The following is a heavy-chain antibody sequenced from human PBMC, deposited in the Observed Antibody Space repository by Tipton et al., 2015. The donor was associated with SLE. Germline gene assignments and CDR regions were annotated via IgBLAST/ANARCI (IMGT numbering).Heavy chain of an antibody. D-gene: IGHD6-19*01. CDR3: ARDGGASDWYPDAFDI. V-gene: IGHV3-64*04. CDR1: GFTFSSYA. CDR2: ISSNGGST. Sequence: GSLRLSCSASGFTFSSYAMHWVRQAPGKGLEYVSAISSNGGSTYYADSVKGRFTISRDNAKNSLYLQMNSLRAEDTAVCYCARDGGASDWYPDAFDIWGQGTMVTVSS. J-gene: IGHJ3*02.